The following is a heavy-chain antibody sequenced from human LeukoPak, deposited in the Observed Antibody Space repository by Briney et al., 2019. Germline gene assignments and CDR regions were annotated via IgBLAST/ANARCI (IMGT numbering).Heavy chain of an antibody. CDR3: ARKGLLGSGKPWFDP. CDR1: GYTFTSYD. Sequence: ASVKVSCKASGYTFTSYDINWVRQASGQGLEWMGWMNPNSGNTASAQKFQGRVTMTTNTSISTAYMELTGLRSEDTAMYFCARKGLLGSGKPWFDPWGQGTLVTVSP. D-gene: IGHD2-15*01. V-gene: IGHV1-8*01. J-gene: IGHJ5*02. CDR2: MNPNSGNT.